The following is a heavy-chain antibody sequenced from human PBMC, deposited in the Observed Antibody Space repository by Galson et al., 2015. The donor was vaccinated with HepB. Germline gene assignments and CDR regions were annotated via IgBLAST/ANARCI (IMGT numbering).Heavy chain of an antibody. V-gene: IGHV3-74*01. CDR3: ATAGSYRFDY. CDR2: INSDGTTI. Sequence: SLRLSCAASGFAFSGYWMHWVRQAPGKGLMWVSRINSDGTTINYADSVKGRFTISRDNSKNTLYLQMNSLRAEDTDFYYCATAGSYRFDYWGQGTLATVSS. D-gene: IGHD6-6*01. CDR1: GFAFSGYW. J-gene: IGHJ4*02.